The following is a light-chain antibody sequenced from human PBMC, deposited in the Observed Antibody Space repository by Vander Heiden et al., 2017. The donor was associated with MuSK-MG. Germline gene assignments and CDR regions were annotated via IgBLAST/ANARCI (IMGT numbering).Light chain of an antibody. CDR1: QSVITNY. CDR3: QHYGSSPSPMYT. J-gene: IGKJ2*01. CDR2: GVS. Sequence: EIVLTQSPGTLSLSPGERATLSCRASQSVITNYLPWYQQKLGQAPRLLIYGVSHRATGIPDRFSGSGSGTDFTLTISRLEPEDFAMYYCQHYGSSPSPMYTFGQGTKLEIK. V-gene: IGKV3-20*01.